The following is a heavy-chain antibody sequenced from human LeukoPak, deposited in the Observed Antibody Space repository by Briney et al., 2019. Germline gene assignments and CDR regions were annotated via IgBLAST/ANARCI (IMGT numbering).Heavy chain of an antibody. CDR3: ARQGRGSGWFLP. CDR2: NNQSGST. J-gene: IGHJ5*02. V-gene: IGHV4-34*01. D-gene: IGHD6-19*01. CDR1: GGSLSGYY. Sequence: SETLPLTCAVYGGSLSGYYWSWIRQPPGKGLEWIGENNQSGSTNYNPSLKSRVTISVDTSKNQFSLNLSSVTAADTAVYYCARQGRGSGWFLPWGQGTLVTVSS.